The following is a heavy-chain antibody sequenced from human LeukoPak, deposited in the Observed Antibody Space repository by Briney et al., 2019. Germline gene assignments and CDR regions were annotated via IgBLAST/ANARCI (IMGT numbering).Heavy chain of an antibody. CDR1: GFTVSSKY. CDR3: AREDSGRDGFDY. J-gene: IGHJ4*02. V-gene: IGHV3-66*01. D-gene: IGHD5-24*01. CDR2: LYSGGTT. Sequence: GGSLRLSCAASGFTVSSKYMSWLRQASGKGLEWVSVLYSGGTTYYADSVKGRFTISRDNSRNTLYLQMNSLRAEDTAVYYCAREDSGRDGFDYWGQGTLVTVSS.